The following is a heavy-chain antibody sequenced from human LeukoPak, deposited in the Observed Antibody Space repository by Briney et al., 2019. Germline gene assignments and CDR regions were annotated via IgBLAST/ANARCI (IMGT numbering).Heavy chain of an antibody. Sequence: PSETLSLTCTVSGGSISSSSDYWGWIRQPPGKGLEWIGSIYYSGSTSCNPSLKSRVTISVDTSKNQFSLRLSSVTAADTAVYYCARQGAGGRAFDIWGQGTMASVSS. CDR3: ARQGAGGRAFDI. J-gene: IGHJ3*02. CDR1: GGSISSSSDY. CDR2: IYYSGST. V-gene: IGHV4-39*01. D-gene: IGHD1-26*01.